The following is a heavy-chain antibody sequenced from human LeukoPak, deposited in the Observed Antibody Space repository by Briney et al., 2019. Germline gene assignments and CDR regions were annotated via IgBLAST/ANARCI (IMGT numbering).Heavy chain of an antibody. CDR1: GYTFTGYY. D-gene: IGHD3-3*01. CDR3: ARDFSGPKKYDFWSGYYNLVSDGFDY. J-gene: IGHJ4*02. Sequence: GASVKVSCKASGYTFTGYYMHWVRQAPGQGLEWMGWINPNSGGTNYAQKFQGRVTMTRDTSISTAYMELRSLRSDDTAVYYCARDFSGPKKYDFWSGYYNLVSDGFDYWGQGTLVTVSS. CDR2: INPNSGGT. V-gene: IGHV1-2*02.